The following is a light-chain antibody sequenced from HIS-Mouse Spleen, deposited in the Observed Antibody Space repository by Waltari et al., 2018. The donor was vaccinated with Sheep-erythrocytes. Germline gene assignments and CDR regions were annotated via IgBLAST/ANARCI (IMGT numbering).Light chain of an antibody. J-gene: IGKJ4*01. CDR1: QDISNY. CDR2: DAS. Sequence: DIQMNQSPSSLSASVGDRVTLTCQASQDISNYLNWYQQKPGKAPKLLIYDASNLETGVPSRFSGSGSGTDFTFTISSLQPEDIATYYCQQYDNLLALTFGGGTKVEIK. V-gene: IGKV1-33*01. CDR3: QQYDNLLALT.